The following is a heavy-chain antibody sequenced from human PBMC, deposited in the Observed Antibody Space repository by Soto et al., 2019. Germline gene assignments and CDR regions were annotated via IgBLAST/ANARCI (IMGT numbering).Heavy chain of an antibody. CDR2: TYYRSKWYN. CDR1: GDSVSSNSAA. J-gene: IGHJ3*02. D-gene: IGHD2-2*01. V-gene: IGHV6-1*01. CDR3: ARGDIVVVPAASEEAFDI. Sequence: SQTLSLTCAISGDSVSSNSAAWNWIRQSPSRGLEWLGRTYYRSKWYNDYAVSVKSRITINPDTSKNQFSLQLNSVTPEDTAVYYCARGDIVVVPAASEEAFDIWGQGTMVTVSS.